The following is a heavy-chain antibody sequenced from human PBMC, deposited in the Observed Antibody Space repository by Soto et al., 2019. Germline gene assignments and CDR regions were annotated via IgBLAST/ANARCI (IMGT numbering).Heavy chain of an antibody. CDR2: ISFDGNNK. V-gene: IGHV3-30-3*01. CDR3: ARDGYFDNLIDY. Sequence: QVQLVESGGGVVQPGRSLRLSCAASGFSFSTYSMHWVRQAPGKGLEWVAVISFDGNNKYYTDSVKGRFTISRDNSKSTLYLQMNTLRPEDTALYYCARDGYFDNLIDYWGQGYLVTVSS. J-gene: IGHJ4*02. CDR1: GFSFSTYS. D-gene: IGHD3-22*01.